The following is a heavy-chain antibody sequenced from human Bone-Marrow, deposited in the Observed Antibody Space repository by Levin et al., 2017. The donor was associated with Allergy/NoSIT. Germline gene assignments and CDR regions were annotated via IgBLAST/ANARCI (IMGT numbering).Heavy chain of an antibody. D-gene: IGHD5-12*01. V-gene: IGHV3-7*01. J-gene: IGHJ4*02. CDR3: ARDATRGGDFDY. CDR1: GFTVSSYW. Sequence: SCAASGFTVSSYWMGWVRQAPGKGLEWVANIKTDGSEKYYVDSVRGRFTISRDNAKNSLYLQMNSLRGEDTAVYYCARDATRGGDFDYWGQGTLVTVSS. CDR2: IKTDGSEK.